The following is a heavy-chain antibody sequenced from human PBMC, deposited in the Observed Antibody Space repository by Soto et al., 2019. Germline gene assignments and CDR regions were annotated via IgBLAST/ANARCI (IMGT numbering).Heavy chain of an antibody. CDR2: ISGSGVST. J-gene: IGHJ4*02. V-gene: IGHV3-23*01. Sequence: EVQLLESGGGLVQPGGSLRLSLAASGFTFSSYAMSWVRTAPGKGLEWVSAISGSGVSTYYADSVKGRFTISRDNSKNTLYLQMNSLRAEDTAVYYCAKWDKDGSGSYYYYWGQGTLVTVSS. CDR3: AKWDKDGSGSYYYY. CDR1: GFTFSSYA. D-gene: IGHD3-10*01.